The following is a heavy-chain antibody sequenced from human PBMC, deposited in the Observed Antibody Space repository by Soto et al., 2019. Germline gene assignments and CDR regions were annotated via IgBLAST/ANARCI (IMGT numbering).Heavy chain of an antibody. V-gene: IGHV4-59*08. CDR3: ARQGFGPLHGLVDV. Sequence: QVQLQESGPGLVKPSETLSLSCTVSGGSISSYYWSWFRQSPGKRMEWIGYVHHSGCSSSNPPLQSRAARSLDASQSQFSLKVTPVTATGTAVYYCARQGFGPLHGLVDVWGQGATVTVSS. CDR1: GGSISSYY. CDR2: VHHSGCS. D-gene: IGHD3-10*01. J-gene: IGHJ6*02.